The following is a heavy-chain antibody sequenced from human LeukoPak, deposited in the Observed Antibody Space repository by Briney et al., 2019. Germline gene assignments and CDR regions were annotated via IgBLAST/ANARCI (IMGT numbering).Heavy chain of an antibody. CDR3: AQSIRTDAFDI. Sequence: SQTLSLTCAISGDSVSSSSAAWNWIRRSPSRGLEWLGRTYYRSKWYLDYAISVKSRIVINPDTSKNQFSLRLNSVTPEDTAVYYCAQSIRTDAFDIWGQGTKVTVSS. D-gene: IGHD5-12*01. CDR2: TYYRSKWYL. V-gene: IGHV6-1*01. J-gene: IGHJ3*02. CDR1: GDSVSSSSAA.